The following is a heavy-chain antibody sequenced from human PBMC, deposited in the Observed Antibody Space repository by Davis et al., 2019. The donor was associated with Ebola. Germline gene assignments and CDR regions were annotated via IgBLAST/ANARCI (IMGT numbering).Heavy chain of an antibody. Sequence: GESLKISCAASGFTFSPYAMNWVRQAPGKGLEWVSYIDSSATTTYYADSVKGRFTISRDNAKNSLFLQMNSLTAEDTDLYYCAREVPFCGGDCLDYWGQGTLVTVSS. CDR1: GFTFSPYA. CDR2: IDSSATTT. V-gene: IGHV3-48*03. CDR3: AREVPFCGGDCLDY. D-gene: IGHD2-21*01. J-gene: IGHJ4*02.